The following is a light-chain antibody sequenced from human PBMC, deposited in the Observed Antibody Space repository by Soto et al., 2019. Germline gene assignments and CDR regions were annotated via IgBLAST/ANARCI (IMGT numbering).Light chain of an antibody. CDR1: QTISSW. V-gene: IGKV1-5*03. CDR3: QHYNSYSEA. J-gene: IGKJ1*01. Sequence: DIQMTQSPSTLSGSVGDRVTITCRASQTISSWLAWYQQKPGKAPKLLIYKASTLKSGVPSRFSGSGSGTEFTLTICCLHPEDFATYYCQHYNSYSEAFGQGTKVDIK. CDR2: KAS.